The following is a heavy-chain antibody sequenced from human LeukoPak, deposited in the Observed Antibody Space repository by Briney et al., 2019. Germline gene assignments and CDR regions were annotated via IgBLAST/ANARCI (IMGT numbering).Heavy chain of an antibody. CDR2: IYYSGST. D-gene: IGHD1-1*01. CDR1: GGSISSYY. Sequence: PSETLSLTCTVAGGSISSYYWSWSRQPPGKGLEWIGYIYYSGSTNYNPSLESRVTISVDTSKNQFSLKLSSVTAADTAVYYCARETGRVWGQGTPVTVSS. V-gene: IGHV4-59*01. J-gene: IGHJ4*02. CDR3: ARETGRV.